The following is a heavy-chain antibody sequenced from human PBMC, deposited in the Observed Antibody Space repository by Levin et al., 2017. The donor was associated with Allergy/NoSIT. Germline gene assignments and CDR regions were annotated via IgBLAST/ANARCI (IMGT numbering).Heavy chain of an antibody. CDR3: ARTVGSGDCSGGSCSNWFDP. D-gene: IGHD2-15*01. Sequence: LSLTCAASGFRFSDSYMTWIRQAPGKGLEWVSYISRRGDYANYADSVKGRFTISRDNAKNSLSLHMNSLRAEDTAVYYCARTVGSGDCSGGSCSNWFDPWGQGTLVTVSS. J-gene: IGHJ5*02. CDR1: GFRFSDSY. V-gene: IGHV3-11*03. CDR2: ISRRGDYA.